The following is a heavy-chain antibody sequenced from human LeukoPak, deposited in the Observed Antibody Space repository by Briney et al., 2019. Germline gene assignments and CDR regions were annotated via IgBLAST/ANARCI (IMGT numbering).Heavy chain of an antibody. CDR2: ITGSGDTT. CDR1: GFIFSNYA. J-gene: IGHJ4*02. Sequence: GQSLRLSCAASGFIFSNYAMSWVRQAPGKGLEWVSGITGSGDTTHHVDSVKGRFTISRDNSKNTLFLQMNSLRVEDTALYYCARAYGSSGYFQLPIDFWGQGTLVTVSS. D-gene: IGHD3-22*01. V-gene: IGHV3-23*01. CDR3: ARAYGSSGYFQLPIDF.